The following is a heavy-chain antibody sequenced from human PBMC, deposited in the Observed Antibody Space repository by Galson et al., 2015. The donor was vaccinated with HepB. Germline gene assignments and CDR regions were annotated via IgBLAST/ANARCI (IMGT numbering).Heavy chain of an antibody. Sequence: SLRLSCAASGFTFSSYWMHWVRHAPGKGLVWVSRINSDGSSTSYADSVKGRFTISRDNAKNTLYLQMNSLRAEDTAVYYCARGTTTTYYDYVWGSYRFLDYWGQGTLVTVSS. CDR2: INSDGSST. CDR1: GFTFSSYW. V-gene: IGHV3-74*01. D-gene: IGHD3-16*02. CDR3: ARGTTTTYYDYVWGSYRFLDY. J-gene: IGHJ4*02.